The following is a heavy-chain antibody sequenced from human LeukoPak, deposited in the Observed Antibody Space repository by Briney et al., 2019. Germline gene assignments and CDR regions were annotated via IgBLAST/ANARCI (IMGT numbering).Heavy chain of an antibody. Sequence: GRSLRLSCAASGFSFSSYGMHWVRQAPGKGLEWVAVIWFDGSNRYYADSVKGRFTVSRDNSKNTLYLQMSSLRAEDTAVYYCARKPGYCSSSSCYEGDYFFDSWGQGTLVTVSS. D-gene: IGHD2-2*01. V-gene: IGHV3-33*01. J-gene: IGHJ4*02. CDR1: GFSFSSYG. CDR3: ARKPGYCSSSSCYEGDYFFDS. CDR2: IWFDGSNR.